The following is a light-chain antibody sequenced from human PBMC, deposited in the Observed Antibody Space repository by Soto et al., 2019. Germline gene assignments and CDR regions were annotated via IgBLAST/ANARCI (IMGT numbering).Light chain of an antibody. J-gene: IGKJ5*01. Sequence: EIVLTQSPATLSLSPGERATLSCRASQSFSSYLAWYQQKPGQAPRLLSYDASKMDTGIPARFSGRRSGTDFTLTISSLEPEDFAVYYCQQRSNWPPVITFGQGTRLEIK. CDR2: DAS. CDR1: QSFSSY. CDR3: QQRSNWPPVIT. V-gene: IGKV3-11*01.